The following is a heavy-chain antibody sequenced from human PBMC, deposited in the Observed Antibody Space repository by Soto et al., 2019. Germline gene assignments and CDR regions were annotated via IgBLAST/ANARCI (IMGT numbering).Heavy chain of an antibody. J-gene: IGHJ4*02. D-gene: IGHD2-15*01. CDR3: VRQGYCSGGSCYD. Sequence: PGGSLSLSCAASGFTVSSNYMSWVRQATGKGLEWVSVIYSGGSTYYADSVKGRFTISRDNSKNTLYLQMNSLRAEDTAVYYCVRQGYCSGGSCYDWGQGTLATVSS. CDR2: IYSGGST. CDR1: GFTVSSNY. V-gene: IGHV3-53*01.